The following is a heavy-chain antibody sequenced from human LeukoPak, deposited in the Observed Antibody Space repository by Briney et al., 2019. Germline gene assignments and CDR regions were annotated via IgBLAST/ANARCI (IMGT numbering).Heavy chain of an antibody. J-gene: IGHJ4*02. CDR1: GCSISSGYY. CDR3: ARGITMVRGVISPYYFDY. V-gene: IGHV4-38-2*02. Sequence: SETLSLTCTVSGCSISSGYYWGWIRQPPGKGLEWIGSIYHSGSTCYNPSLKSRVTISVDTSKNQFSLKLSSVTAADTAVYYCARGITMVRGVISPYYFDYWGQGTLVTVSS. D-gene: IGHD3-10*01. CDR2: IYHSGST.